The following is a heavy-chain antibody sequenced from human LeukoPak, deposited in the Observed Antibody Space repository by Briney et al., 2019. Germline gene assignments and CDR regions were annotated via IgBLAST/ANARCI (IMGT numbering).Heavy chain of an antibody. Sequence: SETLSLTCAVSGDSISSGGYSWSWIRQPPGKGLEWIGYIYRSGTTYYNPSLKSRVTISVDRSKNQFSLKLSSVTAADTAVYYCARVTTVTTFDYWGQGTLVTVSS. CDR3: ARVTTVTTFDY. J-gene: IGHJ4*02. D-gene: IGHD4-17*01. CDR1: GDSISSGGYS. CDR2: IYRSGTT. V-gene: IGHV4-30-2*01.